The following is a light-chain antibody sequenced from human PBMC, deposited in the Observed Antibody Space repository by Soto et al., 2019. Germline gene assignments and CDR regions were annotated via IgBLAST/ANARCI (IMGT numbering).Light chain of an antibody. CDR2: AAS. CDR3: QQANSFPRT. J-gene: IGKJ1*01. CDR1: QSINSW. Sequence: DIQMTQSPSSVSASVGDRVTITCRASQSINSWLAWYQQKPGKAPKLLIYAASNLQSGVPSRFSGSGSGTDFTLTISSLQPEDFATYFCQQANSFPRTFGQGTKVDSK. V-gene: IGKV1-12*01.